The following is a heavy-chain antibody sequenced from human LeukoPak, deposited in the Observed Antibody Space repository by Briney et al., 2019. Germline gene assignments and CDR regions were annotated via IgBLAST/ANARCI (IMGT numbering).Heavy chain of an antibody. CDR2: ISGSGGST. CDR3: AKDRRFIQLCP. Sequence: GGSLRLSCAASGFTFSSYAMSWVRQAPGKGLEWVSAISGSGGSTYYADSVKGRFTIPRDNSKNTLYLQMNSLRAEDTAVYYCAKDRRFIQLCPWGQGTLVTVSS. V-gene: IGHV3-23*01. J-gene: IGHJ5*02. CDR1: GFTFSSYA. D-gene: IGHD5-18*01.